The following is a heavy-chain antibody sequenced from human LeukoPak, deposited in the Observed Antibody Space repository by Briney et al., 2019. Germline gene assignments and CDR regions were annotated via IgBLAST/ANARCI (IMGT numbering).Heavy chain of an antibody. CDR3: ARDNEYCSSTSCSNWFDP. V-gene: IGHV4-31*03. Sequence: PSETLSLTCTVSGGSISSGGYYWSWIRQHPGKGLEWIGYIYYSGSTYYNPSLKSRVTISVDTSKNQFSLKLSSVTAADTAVYYCARDNEYCSSTSCSNWFDPWGQGTLVTVSS. D-gene: IGHD2-2*01. CDR1: GGSISSGGYY. CDR2: IYYSGST. J-gene: IGHJ5*02.